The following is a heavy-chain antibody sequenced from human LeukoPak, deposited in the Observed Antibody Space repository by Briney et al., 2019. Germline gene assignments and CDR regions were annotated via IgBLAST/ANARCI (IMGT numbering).Heavy chain of an antibody. CDR3: SREGQIASPFDY. CDR1: GFAFNSYE. Sequence: GGSLRLSCAASGFAFNSYEMNWVRKAPGKGLEWFSYISSRTNVRYYSDSVKGRFTISRDDAKNSLYLQMNGLRAEDTAVYYCSREGQIASPFDYWGQGTLVTVSS. J-gene: IGHJ4*02. V-gene: IGHV3-48*03. CDR2: ISSRTNVR.